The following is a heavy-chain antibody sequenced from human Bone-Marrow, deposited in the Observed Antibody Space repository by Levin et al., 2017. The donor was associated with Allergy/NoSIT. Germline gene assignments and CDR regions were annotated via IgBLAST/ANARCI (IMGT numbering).Heavy chain of an antibody. CDR2: IYYSGST. D-gene: IGHD3-10*01. Sequence: SETLSLTCTVSGGSISSYYWSWIRQPPGKGLEWIGYIYYSGSTNYNPSLKSRVTISVDTSKNQFSLKLSSVTAADTAVYYCAGGITMVRGATPFDYWGQGTLVTVSS. V-gene: IGHV4-59*01. J-gene: IGHJ4*02. CDR1: GGSISSYY. CDR3: AGGITMVRGATPFDY.